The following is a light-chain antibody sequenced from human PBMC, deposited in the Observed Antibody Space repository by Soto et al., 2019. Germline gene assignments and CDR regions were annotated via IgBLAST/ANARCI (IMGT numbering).Light chain of an antibody. CDR1: RSVSSSD. CDR2: VAS. J-gene: IGKJ2*01. CDR3: QQYGSSPVT. V-gene: IGKV3-20*01. Sequence: EIVLTQSPGTLSLSPGERATLSCRASRSVSSSDLAWYQQKPGQAPRPLIYVASSRATGIPDRFSGSGSGTDFTLTISRLEPEDFAVYYCQQYGSSPVTFGQGTKLEIK.